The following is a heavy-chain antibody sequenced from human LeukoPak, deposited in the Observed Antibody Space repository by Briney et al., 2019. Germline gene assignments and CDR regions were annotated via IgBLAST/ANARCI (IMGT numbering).Heavy chain of an antibody. V-gene: IGHV3-23*01. CDR3: AKDLWSSSSNTFDL. D-gene: IGHD6-6*01. CDR2: ITGSGGLT. Sequence: PGGSLRLSCAASGLPFSAHGMSWVRQAPGKGLEWVSHITGSGGLTYYSNSARGRFTISRDNSKNTLFLQMNSLRADDTAVYYCAKDLWSSSSNTFDLWGLGTLVTVSS. CDR1: GLPFSAHG. J-gene: IGHJ3*01.